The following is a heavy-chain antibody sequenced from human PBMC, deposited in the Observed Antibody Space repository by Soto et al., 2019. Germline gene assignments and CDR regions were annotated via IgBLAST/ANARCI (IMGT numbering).Heavy chain of an antibody. Sequence: TLSLTCSVSGYFIRSSKWWSWVRQSPGRGLEWIGEIYHSGATNYNPSLKSRLTMSVDKSKNEFSMKLVSVTAADTAIYFCASDKSPMEGYNQLDSWGPGTLVTVSS. J-gene: IGHJ5*01. CDR2: IYHSGAT. CDR3: ASDKSPMEGYNQLDS. CDR1: GYFIRSSKW. D-gene: IGHD5-12*01. V-gene: IGHV4-4*01.